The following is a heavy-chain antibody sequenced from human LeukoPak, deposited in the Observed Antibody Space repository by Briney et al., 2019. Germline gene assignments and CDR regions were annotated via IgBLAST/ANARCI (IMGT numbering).Heavy chain of an antibody. V-gene: IGHV3-9*03. Sequence: GRSLRLSCAASGFTFDDYAMHWVPQAPGKGLEWVSGISWNSGSIGYADSVKGRFTISRDNAKNSLYLQMNSLRAEDMTLYYGTKDLAGYYDSSGYCFDDWGQGTLVTVSS. D-gene: IGHD3-22*01. CDR3: TKDLAGYYDSSGYCFDD. CDR1: GFTFDDYA. J-gene: IGHJ4*02. CDR2: ISWNSGSI.